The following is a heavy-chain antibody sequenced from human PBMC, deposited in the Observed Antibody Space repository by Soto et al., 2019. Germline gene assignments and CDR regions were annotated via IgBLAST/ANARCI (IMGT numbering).Heavy chain of an antibody. CDR2: IKEDGSEE. CDR3: ATAISSPFSNFDY. V-gene: IGHV3-7*01. Sequence: EVQLVQSGGDLVQPGGSLRLSCVASGFTFSTYWMTWFRQAPGMGLEWVAGIKEDGSEEVYVDSVKGRFSISRDNAKTSLYLQLNGLRAEDTAVYYCATAISSPFSNFDYWGQGSLVTVPS. D-gene: IGHD2-2*01. CDR1: GFTFSTYW. J-gene: IGHJ4*02.